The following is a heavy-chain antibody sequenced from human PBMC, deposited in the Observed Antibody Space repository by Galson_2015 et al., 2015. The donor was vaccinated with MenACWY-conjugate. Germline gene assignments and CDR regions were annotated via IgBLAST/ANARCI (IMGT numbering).Heavy chain of an antibody. CDR1: GFTFSNYW. J-gene: IGHJ6*02. CDR3: ARKIKAVAGENYYYYGMDV. Sequence: SLRLSCAGSGFTFSNYWMSWVRQAPGKGLEWVANIKQDGSEKYYVDSVKGRFTISRDNAKISLYLLMNSLRAEDTAVYYCARKIKAVAGENYYYYGMDVWGQGTTVTVSS. V-gene: IGHV3-7*03. CDR2: IKQDGSEK. D-gene: IGHD6-19*01.